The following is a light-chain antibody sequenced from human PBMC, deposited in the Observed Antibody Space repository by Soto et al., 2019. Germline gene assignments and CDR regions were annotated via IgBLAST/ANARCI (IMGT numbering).Light chain of an antibody. V-gene: IGKV1-5*01. J-gene: IGKJ4*01. Sequence: DIQMTQSPSTLSASVGDRVTITCRASQSISSWLAWYQQKPGKAPKLLIYGASNRATGIPDRFSGGGSGTEFTLTISRLQSEDFAVYYCQQYKNWPPLTFGGGTKVDIK. CDR3: QQYKNWPPLT. CDR1: QSISSW. CDR2: GAS.